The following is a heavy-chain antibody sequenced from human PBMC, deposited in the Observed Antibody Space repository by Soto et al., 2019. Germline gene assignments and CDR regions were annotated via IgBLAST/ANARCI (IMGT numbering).Heavy chain of an antibody. D-gene: IGHD3-9*01. CDR2: INHSGSA. Sequence: SETLSLTCDVYGGSFSGYIWTWIRQTPGKGLQWIGQINHSGSANYNPSLKGRVTMSVDTSKNQFSLKLTSVNTADTAIYYCTRGGDPYKTGHWGQGTLVTVSS. CDR3: TRGGDPYKTGH. V-gene: IGHV4-34*01. J-gene: IGHJ4*02. CDR1: GGSFSGYI.